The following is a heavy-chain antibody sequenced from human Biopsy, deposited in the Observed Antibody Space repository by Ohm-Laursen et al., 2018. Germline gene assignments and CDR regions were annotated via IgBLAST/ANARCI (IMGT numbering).Heavy chain of an antibody. D-gene: IGHD2/OR15-2a*01. CDR3: ARATNSTGWPYYYFYGMDV. J-gene: IGHJ6*02. CDR1: GGSISSDY. CDR2: IYYSGST. V-gene: IGHV4-59*01. Sequence: SETLSLTCIVSGGSISSDYWSWIRQTPGKGLEWIGYIYYSGSTNYNPSLKSRVTISVDTSKNQFSLRLNSVTAADTAVYYCARATNSTGWPYYYFYGMDVWGQGTTVTASS.